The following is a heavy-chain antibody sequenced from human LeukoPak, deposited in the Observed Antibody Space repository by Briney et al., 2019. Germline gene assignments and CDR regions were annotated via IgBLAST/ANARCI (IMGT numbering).Heavy chain of an antibody. CDR3: AREGGYGGVFDY. CDR1: RFTFSSYW. D-gene: IGHD5-12*01. J-gene: IGHJ4*02. V-gene: IGHV3-7*05. CDR2: IKQDGSEK. Sequence: GGSLRLSCAASRFTFSSYWMTWVRQAPEKGLEWVANIKQDGSEKYYVGSVKGRFTISRDNTKNLLYLQMNSLRAEDTAVYYCAREGGYGGVFDYWGQGTLVTVSS.